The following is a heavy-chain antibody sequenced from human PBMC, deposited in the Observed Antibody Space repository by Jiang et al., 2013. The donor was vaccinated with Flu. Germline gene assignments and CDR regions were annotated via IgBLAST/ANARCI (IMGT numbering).Heavy chain of an antibody. D-gene: IGHD3-10*01. CDR1: GFTFSNYG. Sequence: GGGVVQPGRSLRLSCAASGFTFSNYGMHWVRQAPGKGLEWVAVIWYDGSNKYYADSVKGRFTISRDNSKNTLYLQMNSLRAEDTAVYYCARVRGSGTHFDYWGQGTLVTVSS. CDR2: IWYDGSNK. V-gene: IGHV3-33*08. CDR3: ARVRGSGTHFDY. J-gene: IGHJ4*02.